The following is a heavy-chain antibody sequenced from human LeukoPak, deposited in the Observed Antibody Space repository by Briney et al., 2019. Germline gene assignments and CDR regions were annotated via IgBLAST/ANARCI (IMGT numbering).Heavy chain of an antibody. J-gene: IGHJ4*02. CDR2: IKQDGSEK. CDR3: ARDVGYDSSGYYPYYFDY. V-gene: IGHV3-7*05. CDR1: GFTFSSYW. Sequence: GGSLRLSCAASGFTFSSYWMSCVRQAPGKGLEWVANIKQDGSEKYYVDSVQGRFTISRDNAKNLLYLQMGSLRAEDTAVYYCARDVGYDSSGYYPYYFDYWGQGTLGTVSS. D-gene: IGHD3-22*01.